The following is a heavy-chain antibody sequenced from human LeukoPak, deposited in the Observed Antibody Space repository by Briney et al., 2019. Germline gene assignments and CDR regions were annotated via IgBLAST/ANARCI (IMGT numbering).Heavy chain of an antibody. V-gene: IGHV4-39*01. D-gene: IGHD4-11*01. Sequence: SETLSLTCTVSGGSISSSSFYWGWIRQSPGKGLEWIGSVYYSGSTFYNPSLKSRVTISVDTPKNQFSLKLSSVTAADTAVYYCARTYSNYASQRSTFDPWGQGTLVTVSS. CDR1: GGSISSSSFY. J-gene: IGHJ5*02. CDR2: VYYSGST. CDR3: ARTYSNYASQRSTFDP.